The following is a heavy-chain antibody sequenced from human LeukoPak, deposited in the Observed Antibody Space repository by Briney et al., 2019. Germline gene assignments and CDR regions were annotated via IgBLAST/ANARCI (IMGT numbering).Heavy chain of an antibody. J-gene: IGHJ3*02. Sequence: PSETLSLTCTVSGASIRSGDYYRSWIRQPPGKGLEWIGYIYDSGSTYYNPSLKSRITISVDTSENRFSLKLSSVTATDTAVYYCARDCSGGSCYGAFDIWGQGTMVTVSS. CDR2: IYDSGST. CDR1: GASIRSGDYY. V-gene: IGHV4-30-4*01. CDR3: ARDCSGGSCYGAFDI. D-gene: IGHD2-15*01.